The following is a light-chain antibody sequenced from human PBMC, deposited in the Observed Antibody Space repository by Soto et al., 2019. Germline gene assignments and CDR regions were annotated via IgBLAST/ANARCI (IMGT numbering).Light chain of an antibody. CDR1: SSDVGGYNY. Sequence: QSALTQPPSASGSPGQSVTISCTGTSSDVGGYNYVSWYQQHPGKAPKLMISEVNKRPSGVPDRFSGSKSGNTASLTVSGLQAEDEADYYCSSYAGSRIVVFGGGTNLTVL. J-gene: IGLJ2*01. CDR2: EVN. CDR3: SSYAGSRIVV. V-gene: IGLV2-8*01.